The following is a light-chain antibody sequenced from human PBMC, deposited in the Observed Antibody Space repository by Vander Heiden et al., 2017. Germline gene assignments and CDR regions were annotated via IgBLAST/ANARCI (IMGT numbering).Light chain of an antibody. CDR1: SSNIGSNY. V-gene: IGLV1-47*02. Sequence: QSVLTQPPSASGTPGQRVTISCSGSSSNIGSNYVYWYQQLPGTAPQLLIYSHNQQPSGVPDRFSGSKSGTSASLAISGLRSEDEADYYCAAWYDSLSGPVFGGGTKLTVL. CDR2: SHN. J-gene: IGLJ3*02. CDR3: AAWYDSLSGPV.